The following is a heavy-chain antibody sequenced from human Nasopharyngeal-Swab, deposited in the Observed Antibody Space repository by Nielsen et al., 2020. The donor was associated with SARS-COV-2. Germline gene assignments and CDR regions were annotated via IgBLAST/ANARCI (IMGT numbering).Heavy chain of an antibody. CDR2: IWYDGSNK. CDR3: ARDGSGYYDSSGYYDY. D-gene: IGHD3-22*01. CDR1: GFIFSSYG. J-gene: IGHJ4*02. V-gene: IGHV3-33*01. Sequence: GGSLRPSCAASGFIFSSYGMHWVRQAPGKGLEWVAVIWYDGSNKYYADSVKGRFTISRDNSKNTLYLQMKSLSAEDTAVYYCARDGSGYYDSSGYYDYWGQGTLVTVSS.